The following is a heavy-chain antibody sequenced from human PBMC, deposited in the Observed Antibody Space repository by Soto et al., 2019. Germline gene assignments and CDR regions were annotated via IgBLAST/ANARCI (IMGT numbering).Heavy chain of an antibody. CDR3: ARGTDYYDSSGFCGLD. D-gene: IGHD3-22*01. J-gene: IGHJ4*02. CDR2: IIPIFGTA. CDR1: GGTFSSYA. Sequence: QVQLVQSGAEVKKPGSSVKVSCKASGGTFSSYAISWVRQAPGQGLEWMGGIIPIFGTANYAQKFQGRVTITADESTSTAYMELGSLRLEDTAVYDCARGTDYYDSSGFCGLDWGQGTLVTVSS. V-gene: IGHV1-69*12.